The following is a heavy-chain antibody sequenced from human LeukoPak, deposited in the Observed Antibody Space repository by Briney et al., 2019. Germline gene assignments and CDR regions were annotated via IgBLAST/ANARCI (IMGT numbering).Heavy chain of an antibody. J-gene: IGHJ4*02. CDR2: ISRDSGIK. CDR1: GFIFSRDS. Sequence: PGGSLRLSCAASGFIFSRDSMNWVRQAPGKGLEWISYISRDSGIKYYADSVRGRFTISRDNAKNSLYLQMHRLRAEDTAVYYCVRDNPRCCGVVPANIDDFWGQGSLVTVSS. V-gene: IGHV3-48*01. D-gene: IGHD2-15*01. CDR3: VRDNPRCCGVVPANIDDF.